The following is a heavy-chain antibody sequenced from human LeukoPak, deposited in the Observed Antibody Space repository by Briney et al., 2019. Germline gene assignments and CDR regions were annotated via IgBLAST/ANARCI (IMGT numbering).Heavy chain of an antibody. CDR1: GFTFITYS. V-gene: IGHV3-21*01. D-gene: IGHD3-22*01. CDR2: ISGSSNYI. Sequence: GGSLRLSCAASGFTFITYSMDWVRQAPGKGLEWVSSISGSSNYIYYAESVKGRFTISRDNAKNSLFLQMNILRAEDTAVYYCASRPYDNSGYYYVWGQGTLVTVSS. J-gene: IGHJ4*02. CDR3: ASRPYDNSGYYYV.